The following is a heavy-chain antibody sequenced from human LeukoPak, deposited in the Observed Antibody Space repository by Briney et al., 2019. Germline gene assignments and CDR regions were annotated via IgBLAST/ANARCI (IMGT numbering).Heavy chain of an antibody. D-gene: IGHD3-22*01. J-gene: IGHJ1*01. Sequence: GGSLRLSCAASGFTFSSYWMHWVRQAPGKGLVWVSRINGDVTSTRYADSVKGRFTISRDNAKNTLHLQMNSLRAEDTAVYYCARDLEYYYDSSGYLPLPFQLWGQGTLVTVSS. CDR1: GFTFSSYW. V-gene: IGHV3-74*01. CDR2: INGDVTST. CDR3: ARDLEYYYDSSGYLPLPFQL.